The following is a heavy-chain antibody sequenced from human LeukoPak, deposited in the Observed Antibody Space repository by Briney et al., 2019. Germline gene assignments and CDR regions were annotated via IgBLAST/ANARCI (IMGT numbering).Heavy chain of an antibody. Sequence: GGSLRLSCAASGFTFDDYAMHWVRQAPGKGLEWVSGISWNSGRIGYADSVKGRFTISRDNAKNSLYLQMNSLRAEDTAVYYCARGGDYGDYMGFDPWGQGTLVTVSS. CDR2: ISWNSGRI. CDR1: GFTFDDYA. V-gene: IGHV3-9*01. CDR3: ARGGDYGDYMGFDP. D-gene: IGHD4-17*01. J-gene: IGHJ5*02.